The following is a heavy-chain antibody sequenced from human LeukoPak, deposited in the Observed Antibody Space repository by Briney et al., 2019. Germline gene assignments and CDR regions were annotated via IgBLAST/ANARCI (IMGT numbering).Heavy chain of an antibody. CDR1: GYGFRRSA. CDR3: ARGKVRLDY. CDR2: INVGNGNT. V-gene: IGHV1-3*01. D-gene: IGHD3-10*01. Sequence: ASVKVSCKASGYGFRRSAMHWVRQAPGQRLEWMGWINVGNGNTNYAQKLQGRVTMTTDTSTSTAYMELRSLRSDDTAVYYCARGKVRLDYWGQGTLVTVSS. J-gene: IGHJ4*02.